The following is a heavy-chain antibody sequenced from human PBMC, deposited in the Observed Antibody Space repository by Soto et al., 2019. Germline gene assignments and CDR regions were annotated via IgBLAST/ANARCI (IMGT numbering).Heavy chain of an antibody. D-gene: IGHD3-10*01. V-gene: IGHV3-74*03. Sequence: EVQLVESGGGSVQPGGSLRLSCTASGFTLSNYLMHWVRQAPGKGLVWVSRINTDGSTTTYADSVKGRFTITRDNAKNTLHLQMNRLRDEDTAVYDCVRIRRGDGDTFGYWGQGTLVTVSS. CDR3: VRIRRGDGDTFGY. J-gene: IGHJ4*02. CDR2: INTDGSTT. CDR1: GFTLSNYL.